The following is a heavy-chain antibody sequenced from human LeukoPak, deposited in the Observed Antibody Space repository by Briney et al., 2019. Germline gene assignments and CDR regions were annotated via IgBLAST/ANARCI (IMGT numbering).Heavy chain of an antibody. D-gene: IGHD3-22*01. Sequence: QPGGSLRLSCAASGFTFSSYWMSWVRQAPGKGLEWVANIKQDGSEKYYVDSVKGRFTISRDNAKNSLYLQMNSLRAEDTAVYYCATEGGLLYYYDSSGYYPLHYWGQGTLVTVSS. V-gene: IGHV3-7*01. CDR1: GFTFSSYW. J-gene: IGHJ4*02. CDR3: ATEGGLLYYYDSSGYYPLHY. CDR2: IKQDGSEK.